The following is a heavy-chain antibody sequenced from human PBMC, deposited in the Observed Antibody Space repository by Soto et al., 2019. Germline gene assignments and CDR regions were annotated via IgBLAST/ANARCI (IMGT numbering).Heavy chain of an antibody. D-gene: IGHD3-10*01. CDR2: IWYDGSNK. CDR1: GFTFSSYG. CDR3: ARDSYGSAAGWFDP. J-gene: IGHJ5*02. Sequence: GGSLRLSCAASGFTFSSYGMHWVRQAPGKGLEWVAVIWYDGSNKYYADSVKGRFTISRDNSKNTLYLQMNSLRAEDTAVYYCARDSYGSAAGWFDPWGQGTLVTVSS. V-gene: IGHV3-33*01.